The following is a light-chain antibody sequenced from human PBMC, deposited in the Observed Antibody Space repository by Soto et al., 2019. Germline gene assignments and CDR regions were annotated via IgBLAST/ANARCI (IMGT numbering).Light chain of an antibody. CDR1: SSDVGGYNY. Sequence: QSALTQPASVSGSPGQSITISCTGTSSDVGGYNYVSWYQQHPGKAPKLMIHEVSKRPSGVSNRFSGSKSGNTASLTISGLQAEDEADYYCCSYAGNNVVFGGGTKLTVL. CDR2: EVS. V-gene: IGLV2-23*02. J-gene: IGLJ2*01. CDR3: CSYAGNNVV.